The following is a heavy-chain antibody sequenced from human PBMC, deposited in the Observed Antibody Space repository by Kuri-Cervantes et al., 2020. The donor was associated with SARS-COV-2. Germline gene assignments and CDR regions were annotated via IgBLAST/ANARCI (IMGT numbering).Heavy chain of an antibody. D-gene: IGHD3-3*01. J-gene: IGHJ4*02. Sequence: SETLSLTCTVSGGSISSYYWSWIRQPPGKGLEWIGEINHSGSTNYNPSLKSRVTISVDTSKNQFSLKLSSVTAADTAVYYCARRNLRFLAGGYYFDYWGQGTLVTVSS. CDR2: INHSGST. V-gene: IGHV4-34*01. CDR3: ARRNLRFLAGGYYFDY. CDR1: GGSISSYY.